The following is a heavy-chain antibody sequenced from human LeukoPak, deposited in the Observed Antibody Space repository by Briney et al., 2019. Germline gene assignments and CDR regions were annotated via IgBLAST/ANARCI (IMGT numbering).Heavy chain of an antibody. CDR1: GFTFSSYG. CDR2: ISYDGSNK. CDR3: SRSLGYGFDY. Sequence: GGSLRLSCAASGFTFSSYGMHWVRQAPGKGLEWVTVISYDGSNKYYADSVKGRFTISRDNSKNTLYLQMNSLRAEDTAVYYCSRSLGYGFDYWVQGTLVSDSS. V-gene: IGHV3-30*03. D-gene: IGHD5-18*01. J-gene: IGHJ4*02.